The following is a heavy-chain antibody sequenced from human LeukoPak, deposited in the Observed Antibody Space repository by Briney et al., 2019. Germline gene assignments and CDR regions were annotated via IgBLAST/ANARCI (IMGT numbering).Heavy chain of an antibody. CDR3: ARARGSFSYFFDY. J-gene: IGHJ4*02. CDR2: IWYDATKQ. V-gene: IGHV3-33*01. D-gene: IGHD1-26*01. CDR1: GFTFSTYA. Sequence: GGSLRLSCAASGFTFSTYAMHWVRQAPGKGLEWVAIIWYDATKQYYADSVNGRFTISRDNSKNTLHLQMNSLRAEDTAVYYCARARGSFSYFFDYWGQGTLVTVSS.